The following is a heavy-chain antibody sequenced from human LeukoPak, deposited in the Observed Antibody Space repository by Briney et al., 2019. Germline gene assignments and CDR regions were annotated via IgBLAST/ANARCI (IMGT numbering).Heavy chain of an antibody. Sequence: SETLSLTCTVSGGSISSSSYYWGWIRQPPGKGLEWIGAINYSGSTYYNPSLKSRVTISVDTSKNQLSLKLSSVTAADTAVYYCARRPVGSGSGARFDYWGQGTLVTVSS. V-gene: IGHV4-39*01. CDR1: GGSISSSSYY. CDR2: INYSGST. D-gene: IGHD6-19*01. J-gene: IGHJ4*02. CDR3: ARRPVGSGSGARFDY.